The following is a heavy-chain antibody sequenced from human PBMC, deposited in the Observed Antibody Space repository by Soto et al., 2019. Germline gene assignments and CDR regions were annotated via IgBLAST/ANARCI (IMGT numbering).Heavy chain of an antibody. Sequence: PSETLSLTCAVSGYSISRGYYWGWIRQPPGKGLEWIGSIYHSGSTYYNPSLKSRVTISVDKSKNQFSLKLSSVTAADTAVYYCARDQWFGEFVGAFDIWGQGTMVTVSS. J-gene: IGHJ3*02. CDR3: ARDQWFGEFVGAFDI. CDR1: GYSISRGYY. D-gene: IGHD3-10*01. CDR2: IYHSGST. V-gene: IGHV4-38-2*01.